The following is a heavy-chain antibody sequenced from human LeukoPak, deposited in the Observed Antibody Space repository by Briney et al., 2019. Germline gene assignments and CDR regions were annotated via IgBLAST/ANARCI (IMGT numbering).Heavy chain of an antibody. CDR1: GFTFSSYS. CDR3: ASSLDIVATIGGDY. D-gene: IGHD5-12*01. Sequence: GGSLRLSCAASGFTFSSYSMNWVRQAPGKGLEWVSSISSSSSYIYYADSVKGRFTISRDNAKNSLYLQTNSLRAEDTAVYYCASSLDIVATIGGDYWGQGTLVTVSS. J-gene: IGHJ4*02. V-gene: IGHV3-21*01. CDR2: ISSSSSYI.